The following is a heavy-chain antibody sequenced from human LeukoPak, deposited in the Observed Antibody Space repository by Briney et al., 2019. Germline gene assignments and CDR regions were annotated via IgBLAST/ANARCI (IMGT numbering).Heavy chain of an antibody. CDR2: IYTSGST. J-gene: IGHJ5*02. CDR3: ARPGCSSTSCYPTRARWFDP. Sequence: SETLYLTCTVSGGSISSYYWSWIRQPPGKGLEWIGYIYTSGSTNYNPSLKSRVTISVDTSKNQFSLRLSSVTAADTAVYYCARPGCSSTSCYPTRARWFDPWGQGTLVTVSS. D-gene: IGHD2-2*01. V-gene: IGHV4-4*09. CDR1: GGSISSYY.